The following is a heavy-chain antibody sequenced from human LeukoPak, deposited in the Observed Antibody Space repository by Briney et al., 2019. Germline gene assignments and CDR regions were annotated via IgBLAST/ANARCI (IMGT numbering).Heavy chain of an antibody. J-gene: IGHJ1*01. CDR2: ISGSGGST. CDR1: GFTFSSYA. D-gene: IGHD6-19*01. V-gene: IGHV3-23*01. Sequence: PGGSLRLSCAASGFTFSSYAMSWVRQAPGKGLEWVSAISGSGGSTYYADSVKGRFTISRDNAKNSLYLQMNSLRAEDTAVYYCARDRRRIAVAGGAEYFQHWGQGTLVTVSS. CDR3: ARDRRRIAVAGGAEYFQH.